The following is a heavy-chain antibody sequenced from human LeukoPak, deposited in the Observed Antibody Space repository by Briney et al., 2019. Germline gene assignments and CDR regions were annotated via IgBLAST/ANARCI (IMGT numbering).Heavy chain of an antibody. CDR1: GFAVGSKY. CDR2: IYTGGST. Sequence: GGSLRLSCAASGFAVGSKYMSWVRQAQGKGLEWVSVIYTGGSTHYPDSVKGRFTISSDDSKNTVSLQMNSLRVEDTAMYYCARNLGTLATGGVALDIWGQGTMVTVAS. J-gene: IGHJ3*02. V-gene: IGHV3-66*01. D-gene: IGHD1-14*01. CDR3: ARNLGTLATGGVALDI.